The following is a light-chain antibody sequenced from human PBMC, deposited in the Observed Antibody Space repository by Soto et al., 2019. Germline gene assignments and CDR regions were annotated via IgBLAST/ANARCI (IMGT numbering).Light chain of an antibody. CDR3: SSYTNINTRACV. J-gene: IGLJ1*01. Sequence: ALTQPASVSGSPGQSITISCTGTSGDIGSYNRVSWYQQHPGKAPKLIIYEVTDRPSGVSNRFSGSKSGNTASLTISGLQAEDEAEYYCSSYTNINTRACVFGTGAKVTVL. V-gene: IGLV2-14*01. CDR2: EVT. CDR1: SGDIGSYNR.